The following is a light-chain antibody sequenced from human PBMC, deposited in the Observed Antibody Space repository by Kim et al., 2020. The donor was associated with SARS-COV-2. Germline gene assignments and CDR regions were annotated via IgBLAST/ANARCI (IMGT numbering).Light chain of an antibody. CDR3: QQYNSYPRT. Sequence: ASVGDRVTITGRASQSISSWLAWYQQKPGKAPKLLIYDASSLESGVPSRLSGSGSETEFTLTISSLQPDDFATYYCQQYNSYPRTFGQGTKVDIK. J-gene: IGKJ1*01. CDR2: DAS. CDR1: QSISSW. V-gene: IGKV1-5*01.